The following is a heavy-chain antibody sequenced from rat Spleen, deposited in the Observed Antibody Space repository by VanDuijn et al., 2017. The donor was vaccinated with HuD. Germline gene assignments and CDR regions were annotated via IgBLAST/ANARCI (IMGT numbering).Heavy chain of an antibody. CDR1: GFTFSNYY. Sequence: EVQLVESGGGLVQPGGSLKLSCAASGFTFSNYYMAWVRQAPTKGLEWVAYISAGGDSTYYRDSVKGRFTVSRDDAKSSLYLQMDSLRSEDTATYYCTTVRGYWFAYWGQGTLVTVSS. V-gene: IGHV5-27*01. CDR2: ISAGGDST. J-gene: IGHJ3*01. D-gene: IGHD1-11*01. CDR3: TTVRGYWFAY.